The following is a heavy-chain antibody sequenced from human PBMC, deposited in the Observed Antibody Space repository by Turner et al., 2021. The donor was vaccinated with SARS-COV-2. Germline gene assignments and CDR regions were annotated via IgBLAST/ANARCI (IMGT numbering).Heavy chain of an antibody. CDR3: ARGYSSGWYGRESFDY. Sequence: QVQLVESGGGVVKPWRSLRLSCSASGFTFNSYVMHWVRQAPGKGLEWGAVIWYDGSNKYSADSVKGRFTIARENSKNTLYLKMNSLRAEDTAVYYCARGYSSGWYGRESFDYWGQGTLVTVSS. J-gene: IGHJ4*02. CDR2: IWYDGSNK. V-gene: IGHV3-33*01. D-gene: IGHD6-19*01. CDR1: GFTFNSYV.